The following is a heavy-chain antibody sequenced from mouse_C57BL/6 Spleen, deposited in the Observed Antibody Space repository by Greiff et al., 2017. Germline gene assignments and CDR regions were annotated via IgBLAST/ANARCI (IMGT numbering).Heavy chain of an antibody. Sequence: QVQLQQSGAELARPGASVKLSCKASGYTFTSYGISWVKQRPGQGLEWIGDIYPRSGNTYYNEKFKGKATLTADKSSSTAYMELRRLTSEDSAVYFCARTSVVAGNYFAYWGQGTPLTVSA. J-gene: IGHJ2*01. CDR2: IYPRSGNT. V-gene: IGHV1-81*01. CDR1: GYTFTSYG. CDR3: ARTSVVAGNYFAY. D-gene: IGHD1-1*01.